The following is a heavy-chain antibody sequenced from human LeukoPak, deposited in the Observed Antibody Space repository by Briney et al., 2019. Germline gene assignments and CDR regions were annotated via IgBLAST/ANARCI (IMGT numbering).Heavy chain of an antibody. Sequence: PSETLSLTCTVSGGSISSYYWSWIRQPPGKGLEWIGYIYYSGSTNYNPSLKSRVTISVDTSKNQFSLKLSSVTAADTAVYYCARAGPLGYSGSWLDYWGQGTLVTVSS. J-gene: IGHJ4*02. V-gene: IGHV4-59*08. CDR2: IYYSGST. D-gene: IGHD6-13*01. CDR1: GGSISSYY. CDR3: ARAGPLGYSGSWLDY.